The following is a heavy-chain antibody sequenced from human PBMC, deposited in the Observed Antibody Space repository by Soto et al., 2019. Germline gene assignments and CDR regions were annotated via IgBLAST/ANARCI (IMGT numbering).Heavy chain of an antibody. CDR1: GGSISSSSYY. Sequence: TLSLTCTVSGGSISSSSYYWGWIRQPPGKGLEWIGSIYYSGSTYYNPSLKSRVTISVDTSKNQFSLKLSSVTAADTAVYYCARQRLVAPVGATPEFDYWGQGTLVTVSS. J-gene: IGHJ4*02. CDR2: IYYSGST. CDR3: ARQRLVAPVGATPEFDY. D-gene: IGHD1-26*01. V-gene: IGHV4-39*01.